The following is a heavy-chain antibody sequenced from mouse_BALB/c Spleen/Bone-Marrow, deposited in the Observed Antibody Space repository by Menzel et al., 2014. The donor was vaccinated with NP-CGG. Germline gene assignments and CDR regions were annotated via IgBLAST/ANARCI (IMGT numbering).Heavy chain of an antibody. CDR3: SSYNYYGMDY. J-gene: IGHJ4*01. CDR2: ISHDGTN. Sequence: EVKLVESGPGLVKPSQSLSLTCSVTGHSITSDYYWNWIRQFPGNKLEWMGYISHDGTNNYNPSLKNRFSITRDTSKNQFFLELNSVTTEDTATYYCSSYNYYGMDYWGQGTSVTVSS. V-gene: IGHV3-6*02. CDR1: GHSITSDYY.